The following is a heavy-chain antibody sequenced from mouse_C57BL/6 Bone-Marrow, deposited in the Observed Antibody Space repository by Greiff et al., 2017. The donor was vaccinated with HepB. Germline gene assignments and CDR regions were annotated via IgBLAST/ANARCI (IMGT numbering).Heavy chain of an antibody. V-gene: IGHV1-18*01. CDR2: INPNNGGT. CDR1: GYTFTDYN. D-gene: IGHD2-4*01. Sequence: EVQLQESGPELVKPGASVKIPCKASGYTFTDYNMDWVKQSHGKSLEWIGDINPNNGGTIYNQKFKGKATLTVDKSSSTAYMELRSLTSEDTAVYYCARFRYDYDGGGFDYWGQGTTLTVSS. CDR3: ARFRYDYDGGGFDY. J-gene: IGHJ2*01.